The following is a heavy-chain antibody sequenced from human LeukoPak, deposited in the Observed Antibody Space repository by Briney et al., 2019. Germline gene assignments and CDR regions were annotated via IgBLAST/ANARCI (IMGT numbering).Heavy chain of an antibody. V-gene: IGHV3-21*01. D-gene: IGHD2-15*01. CDR1: GLPFSSYS. CDR2: IGSTPGHI. Sequence: GRSLRLSCAASGLPFSSYSMNWVRQAPGKGLEWISSIGSTPGHIYHADSVRGRFTISRDNAKNSLYLKMNSLRAEDTAVYYCGRQAAPDYWGQGILVTVSS. J-gene: IGHJ4*02. CDR3: GRQAAPDY.